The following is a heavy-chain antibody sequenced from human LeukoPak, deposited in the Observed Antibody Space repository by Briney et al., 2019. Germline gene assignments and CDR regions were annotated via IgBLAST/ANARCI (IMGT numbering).Heavy chain of an antibody. CDR3: ARDYQGGYGDKTVDY. CDR2: IYYSGST. J-gene: IGHJ4*02. V-gene: IGHV4-39*07. Sequence: PSDTLSLTCTVSGGSISSNTYYWGWIRQPPGKGLEWIGSIYYSGSTYYNPSLKSRVTISVDTSKNQFSLKLSSVTAADTAVYYCARDYQGGYGDKTVDYWGQGTLVTVSS. D-gene: IGHD5-18*01. CDR1: GGSISSNTYY.